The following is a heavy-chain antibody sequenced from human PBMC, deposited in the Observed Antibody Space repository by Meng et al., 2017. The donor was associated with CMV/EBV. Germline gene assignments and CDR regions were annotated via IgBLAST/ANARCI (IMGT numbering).Heavy chain of an antibody. CDR2: ITSSSDYV. J-gene: IGHJ4*02. Sequence: LSLTCAASGFTFRTYNMNWVRQAPGKGLEWVSSITSSSDYVRYAGSVKGRFTISRDNAKNAPYLQMNNVRAEDTAVYYCARVGPRVTFVGFSFDFWGLGTLVTVSS. CDR1: GFTFRTYN. CDR3: ARVGPRVTFVGFSFDF. V-gene: IGHV3-21*01. D-gene: IGHD3/OR15-3a*01.